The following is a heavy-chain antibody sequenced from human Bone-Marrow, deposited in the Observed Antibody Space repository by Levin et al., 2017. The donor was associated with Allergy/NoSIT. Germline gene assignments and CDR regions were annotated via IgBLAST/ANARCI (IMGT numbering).Heavy chain of an antibody. CDR3: ARKGEYCFGGACYKQEDYYYMDV. J-gene: IGHJ6*03. CDR1: GFTFGNYA. V-gene: IGHV3-23*01. Sequence: QTGGSLRLSCAASGFTFGNYAMTWVRQAPGKGLEWVSAISGGGGNTYYADSVKGRFTISRDNSKNTLYLQMNSLRAEDTALYYCARKGEYCFGGACYKQEDYYYMDVWGKGTTVTVSS. D-gene: IGHD2-8*02. CDR2: ISGGGGNT.